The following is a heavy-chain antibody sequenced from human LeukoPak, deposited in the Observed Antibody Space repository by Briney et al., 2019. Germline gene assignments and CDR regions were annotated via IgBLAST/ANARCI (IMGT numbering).Heavy chain of an antibody. J-gene: IGHJ4*02. CDR2: INSRSSDI. D-gene: IGHD4-17*01. V-gene: IGHV3-21*01. Sequence: PGGSLRLSCAASGFIFSVYTINWVRQAPGKGLEWVSSINSRSSDIYYADSVKGRFTIPRDNAKNSLYLQMNSLRRHDSVVFYCTLAINDYGDHVFDYCREGTLVTDCS. CDR1: GFIFSVYT. CDR3: TLAINDYGDHVFDY.